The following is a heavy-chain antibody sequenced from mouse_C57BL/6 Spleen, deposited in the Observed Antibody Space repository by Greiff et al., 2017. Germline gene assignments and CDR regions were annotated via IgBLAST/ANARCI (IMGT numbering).Heavy chain of an antibody. CDR1: GYTFTDYY. V-gene: IGHV1-26*01. CDR3: ARGDYARAY. J-gene: IGHJ3*01. D-gene: IGHD2-4*01. Sequence: EVQPQQSGPELVKPGASVKISCKASGYTFTDYYMNWVKQSHGKSLEWIGDINPNNGGTSYNQKFKGKATLTVDKSSSTAYMELRSLTSEDSAVYYCARGDYARAYWGQGTLVTVSA. CDR2: INPNNGGT.